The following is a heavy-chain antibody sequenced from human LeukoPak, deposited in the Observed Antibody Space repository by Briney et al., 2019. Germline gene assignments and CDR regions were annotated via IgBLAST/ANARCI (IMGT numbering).Heavy chain of an antibody. V-gene: IGHV1-69*05. D-gene: IGHD3-3*01. CDR3: ARGDYDFWSGYYSRRSLFDP. J-gene: IGHJ5*02. CDR2: IIPIFGTA. CDR1: GGTFSSYA. Sequence: SVKVSCKASGGTFSSYAISWVRQAPGQGLEWMGGIIPIFGTANYAQKFQGRVTITTDESTSTAYMELSSLRSEDTAVYYCARGDYDFWSGYYSRRSLFDPWGQGTLVTVSS.